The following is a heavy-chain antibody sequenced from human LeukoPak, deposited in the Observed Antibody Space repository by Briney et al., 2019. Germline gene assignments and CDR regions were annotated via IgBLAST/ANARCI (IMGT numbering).Heavy chain of an antibody. CDR3: ARSQVWVYDYVRGSPQPTFDN. D-gene: IGHD3-16*01. CDR1: GGSIAGYY. V-gene: IGHV4-59*08. J-gene: IGHJ4*02. CDR2: IYYSGSA. Sequence: SETLSLTCTVSGGSIAGYYWSWIRQPPGKGLEWIGYIYYSGSANYNPSLKSRVITSIDTPKNQFSVKLSSVTAADTAVYYCARSQVWVYDYVRGSPQPTFDNWGQGILVTVSS.